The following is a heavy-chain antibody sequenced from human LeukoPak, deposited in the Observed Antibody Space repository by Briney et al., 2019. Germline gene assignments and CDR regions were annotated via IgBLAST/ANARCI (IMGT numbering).Heavy chain of an antibody. J-gene: IGHJ4*02. D-gene: IGHD3-3*01. CDR2: IYHSAST. Sequence: SETLSLTCTVSGGSISSGGYYWSWIRQPPGKGLEWIGYIYHSASTYYNPSLKSRVTISVDRSKNQFSLKLSSVTAADTAVYYCARGVWSGYYIAPYYFDYWGQGTLVTVSS. CDR3: ARGVWSGYYIAPYYFDY. V-gene: IGHV4-30-2*01. CDR1: GGSISSGGYY.